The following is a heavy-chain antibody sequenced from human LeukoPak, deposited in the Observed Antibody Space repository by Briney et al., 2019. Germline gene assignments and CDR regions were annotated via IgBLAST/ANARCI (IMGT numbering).Heavy chain of an antibody. V-gene: IGHV3-48*04. CDR1: GFTFSSYS. D-gene: IGHD1-26*01. CDR2: ISSGGSTT. J-gene: IGHJ4*02. Sequence: PGGSLRLSCAASGFTFSSYSMNWVRQAPGKGLEWVSYISSGGSTTYYAGSVKGRFTVSRDNAKNSLYRQMNSLRAEDTAVYYCARDHMGYDYWGQGTLVTVSS. CDR3: ARDHMGYDY.